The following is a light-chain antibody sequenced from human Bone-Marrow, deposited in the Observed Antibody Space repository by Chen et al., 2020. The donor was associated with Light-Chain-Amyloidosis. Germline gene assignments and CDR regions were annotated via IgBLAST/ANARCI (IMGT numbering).Light chain of an antibody. Sequence: NFMLTQPHSVSESPGKTVIISCTRSSGSIATNYVQWYQQRPGSSPTTVIYEDDQRPSGVPDRFSGSINWSSNSATRTISGLKTEDEADYYCQSYQGSSQGVFGGRTKLTVL. CDR1: SGSIATNY. CDR2: EDD. J-gene: IGLJ3*02. V-gene: IGLV6-57*01. CDR3: QSYQGSSQGV.